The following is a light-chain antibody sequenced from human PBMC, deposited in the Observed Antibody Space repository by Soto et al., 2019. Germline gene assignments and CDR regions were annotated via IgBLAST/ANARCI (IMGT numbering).Light chain of an antibody. CDR3: QQYDNLLPIT. CDR1: QDISKN. V-gene: IGKV1-33*01. Sequence: IQMTQSTSCLSASVGDRVTITYQASQDISKNLNWYQQKPGKAPKLLIYDASSLQTGVPSRFSGSGSATHFTFTISSLQPEDVATYYCQQYDNLLPITFGQGTRLEIK. CDR2: DAS. J-gene: IGKJ5*01.